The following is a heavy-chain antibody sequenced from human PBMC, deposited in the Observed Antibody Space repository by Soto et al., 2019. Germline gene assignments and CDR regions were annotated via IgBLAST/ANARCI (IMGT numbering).Heavy chain of an antibody. CDR3: ARGVRVSAYLDYYMDV. J-gene: IGHJ6*03. V-gene: IGHV1-18*01. D-gene: IGHD3-10*02. Sequence: QVQLVQSGAEVKKPGASLKVSCKASGYTFSNFGVSWVRQALGQGLEWIGWINPDNGDTNYGQKFQGRATMTTDTFTNTAYMEVRGLRSDDTAVYYCARGVRVSAYLDYYMDVWGEGTTVTVSS. CDR1: GYTFSNFG. CDR2: INPDNGDT.